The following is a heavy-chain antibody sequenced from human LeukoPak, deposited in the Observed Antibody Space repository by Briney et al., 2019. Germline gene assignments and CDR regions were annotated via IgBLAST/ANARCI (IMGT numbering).Heavy chain of an antibody. CDR2: ISSSSTI. CDR1: GFTFSSYS. D-gene: IGHD3-10*01. J-gene: IGHJ6*03. Sequence: PGGPLRLSCAASGFTFSSYSMNWVRQAPGKGLEWVSYISSSSTIYYADSVKGRFTISRDNAKNSLYLQMNSLRAEDTAVYYCARSPDMVRGVIITDYYYMDVWGKGTTVTVSS. V-gene: IGHV3-48*01. CDR3: ARSPDMVRGVIITDYYYMDV.